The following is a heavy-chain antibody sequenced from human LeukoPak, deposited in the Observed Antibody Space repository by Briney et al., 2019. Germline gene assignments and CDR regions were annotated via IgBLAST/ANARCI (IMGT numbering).Heavy chain of an antibody. V-gene: IGHV1-69*13. CDR1: GGTFSTYA. CDR2: IIPIFGTA. J-gene: IGHJ4*02. CDR3: ARPADGSGYFLGHFDY. Sequence: SVKVSCKASGGTFSTYAINWVRQAPGQGLEWMGGIIPIFGTANYAQKFQGRVTITADESTSTAYMELSSLRSEDTAVYYCARPADGSGYFLGHFDYWGQGTLVTVSS. D-gene: IGHD3-22*01.